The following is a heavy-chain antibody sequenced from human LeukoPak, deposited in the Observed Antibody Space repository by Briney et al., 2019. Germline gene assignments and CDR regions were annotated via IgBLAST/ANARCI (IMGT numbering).Heavy chain of an antibody. D-gene: IGHD3-22*01. Sequence: SETLSLTCTVSGGSISSSSYYWGWIRQPPGKGLEWIGSIYYSGSTYYNPSLKSRVTISVDTSKNQFSLKLSSVTAADTAVYYCARPNYYDSSGYYYAFDYWGQGTLVTVSS. V-gene: IGHV4-39*01. J-gene: IGHJ4*02. CDR1: GGSISSSSYY. CDR2: IYYSGST. CDR3: ARPNYYDSSGYYYAFDY.